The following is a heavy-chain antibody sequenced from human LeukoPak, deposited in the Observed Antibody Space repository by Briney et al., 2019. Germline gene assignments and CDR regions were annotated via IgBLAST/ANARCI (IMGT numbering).Heavy chain of an antibody. CDR1: GYTFTGYY. D-gene: IGHD3-10*01. J-gene: IGHJ5*02. CDR2: INPNSGGT. Sequence: ASVKVSCKASGYTFTGYYMHWVRQAPGQGLEWMGWINPNSGGTNYAQKFQGRVTMTRDTSISIAYMELSRLRSDDTAVYYCARCGFGELLNWFDPWGQGTLVTVSS. CDR3: ARCGFGELLNWFDP. V-gene: IGHV1-2*02.